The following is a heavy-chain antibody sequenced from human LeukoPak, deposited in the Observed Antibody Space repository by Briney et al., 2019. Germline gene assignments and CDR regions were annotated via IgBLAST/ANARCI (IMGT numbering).Heavy chain of an antibody. CDR2: IYPGDSDT. CDR3: ARRSTYGSGTNYLFDY. D-gene: IGHD3-10*01. V-gene: IGHV5-51*01. CDR1: GYIFTTYW. J-gene: IGHJ4*02. Sequence: GESLKISCKCSGYIFTTYWIGWVRQMPGKGLEWMGIIYPGDSDTRYSPSFQGQITISADKSISTAHLQWSSLKASDTAMYYCARRSTYGSGTNYLFDYWGQGTLVTVSS.